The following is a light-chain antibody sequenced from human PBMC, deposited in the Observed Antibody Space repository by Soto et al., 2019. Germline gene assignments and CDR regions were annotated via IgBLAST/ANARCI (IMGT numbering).Light chain of an antibody. J-gene: IGLJ2*01. Sequence: QSALTQPASVSGSPGQSITISCTGTSSDVGGYNYVSWYQQHPGKAPKLMIYEVSNRPSGVSNRFSGSKSDNTASLTISGLQAEDEADYYCSSYTSSTTLVVFGGGTKLTDL. CDR3: SSYTSSTTLVV. V-gene: IGLV2-14*01. CDR1: SSDVGGYNY. CDR2: EVS.